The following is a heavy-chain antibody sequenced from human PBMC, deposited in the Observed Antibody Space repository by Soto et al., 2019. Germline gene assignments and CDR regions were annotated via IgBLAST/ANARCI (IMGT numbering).Heavy chain of an antibody. CDR2: THWNDDN. CDR3: ALRIVNRGLDY. D-gene: IGHD2-21*01. J-gene: IGHJ4*02. CDR1: GSSLSTSGVG. V-gene: IGHV2-5*01. Sequence: QITLKESGPTLVKPTQTLTLTCTLSGSSLSTSGVGVGWIRQPPGKALEWLAVTHWNDDNHYSPSLRSRLTITXXPSKDQVVLTMTNLDPVDTATYSCALRIVNRGLDYWGQGTLVTVSS.